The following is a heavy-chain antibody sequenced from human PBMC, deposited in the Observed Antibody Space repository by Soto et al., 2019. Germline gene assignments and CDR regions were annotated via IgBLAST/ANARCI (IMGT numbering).Heavy chain of an antibody. J-gene: IGHJ5*02. D-gene: IGHD2-21*01. Sequence: QVQLQESGPGLVKPSQTLSLTCTVSGGSISTGDFSWTWIRQHPGKGLEWIGDMYHSGSPYYNPSLTRRLTVSVDPSKSECSLRLSSVTAADTAVYYCELTRGNVVGLNLEDTFFDPWGRGTRVTVSS. CDR3: ELTRGNVVGLNLEDTFFDP. CDR2: MYHSGSP. V-gene: IGHV4-31*03. CDR1: GGSISTGDFS.